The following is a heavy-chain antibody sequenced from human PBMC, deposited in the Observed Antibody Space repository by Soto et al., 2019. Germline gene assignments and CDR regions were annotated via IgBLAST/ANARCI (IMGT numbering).Heavy chain of an antibody. CDR3: ARVERYCSGGSCYELYFQH. J-gene: IGHJ1*01. Sequence: SETLSLTCAVYGGSFSGYYRSWIRQPPGKGLEWIGEINHSGSTNYNPSLKSRVTKSVDTSKNQFSLKLSSVTAADTAVYYCARVERYCSGGSCYELYFQHWGQGTLVTVSS. D-gene: IGHD2-15*01. CDR1: GGSFSGYY. V-gene: IGHV4-34*01. CDR2: INHSGST.